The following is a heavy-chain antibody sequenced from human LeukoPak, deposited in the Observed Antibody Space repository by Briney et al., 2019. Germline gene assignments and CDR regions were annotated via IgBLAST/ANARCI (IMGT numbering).Heavy chain of an antibody. CDR1: GGSFSGYY. J-gene: IGHJ1*01. V-gene: IGHV4-34*01. CDR3: ARGVTTVTKYFQH. CDR2: INHSGIT. Sequence: SETLSLTCAVYGGSFSGYYWSWIRQPPGQGLEWIGEINHSGITNYNPCLKSRVTISVDTSKIQFSLKLSSVTAADTAVYYCARGVTTVTKYFQHWGQGTLVTVSS. D-gene: IGHD4-17*01.